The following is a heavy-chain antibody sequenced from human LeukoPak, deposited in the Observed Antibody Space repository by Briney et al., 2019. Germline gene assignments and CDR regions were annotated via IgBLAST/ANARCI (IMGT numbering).Heavy chain of an antibody. V-gene: IGHV4-4*07. Sequence: SETLSLTCTFSGGSISSYYWSWIRQPAGKGLEWIGRFYTSGSSNYNPSLKSRVTMSVDTSKNQFSLKLSSVTAADTAIYYCARDFSSSSTVYYYYYMDVWGKGTTVTVSS. CDR1: GGSISSYY. CDR2: FYTSGSS. J-gene: IGHJ6*03. CDR3: ARDFSSSSTVYYYYYMDV. D-gene: IGHD6-6*01.